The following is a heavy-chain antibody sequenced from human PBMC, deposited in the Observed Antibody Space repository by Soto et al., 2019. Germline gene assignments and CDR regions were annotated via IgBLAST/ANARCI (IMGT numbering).Heavy chain of an antibody. CDR2: IRSKVMIYAT. V-gene: IGHV3-73*02. Sequence: EGQLVESGGGLVQPGGSLKLSCGASGFTFSGSAIHWVRQASGKGLEWVGRIRSKVMIYATEYAAPVRGRFTISRDDSKNMAYLQMNSLKTEDTAVYYCTSHSGSYGSIYWGQGTLVTVSS. D-gene: IGHD1-26*01. CDR1: GFTFSGSA. J-gene: IGHJ4*02. CDR3: TSHSGSYGSIY.